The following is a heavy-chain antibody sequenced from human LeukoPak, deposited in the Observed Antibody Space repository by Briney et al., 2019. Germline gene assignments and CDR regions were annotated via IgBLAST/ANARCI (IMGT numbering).Heavy chain of an antibody. CDR2: IWNDGSKQ. J-gene: IGHJ4*02. D-gene: IGHD3-3*01. CDR1: GFTFATYG. CDR3: VKDIWNGNNRYFDY. Sequence: GGSLRLSCAASGFTFATYGMHWVRQGLGKGLEWVAIIWNDGSKQDYAGSVKGRFTISRDNFKNTVSLQMSSLRAEDTAIYYCVKDIWNGNNRYFDYWGQGTLVTVSS. V-gene: IGHV3-33*06.